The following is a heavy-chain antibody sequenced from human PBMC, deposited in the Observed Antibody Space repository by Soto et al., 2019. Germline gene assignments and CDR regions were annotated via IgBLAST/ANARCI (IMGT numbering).Heavy chain of an antibody. CDR2: IRNKANSYAT. V-gene: IGHV3-73*02. D-gene: IGHD2-15*01. CDR3: ISHSPEDMRRT. J-gene: IGHJ4*02. CDR1: GFTFSGSS. Sequence: EVQLVESGGGLVQPGGSLKLSCAASGFTFSGSSVHWVRQASGKGLEWVGRIRNKANSYATAYAASVRGRFTISRDDSKNTAFLQMNSLNTEDTAVYYWISHSPEDMRRTWGQGTLVTVSS.